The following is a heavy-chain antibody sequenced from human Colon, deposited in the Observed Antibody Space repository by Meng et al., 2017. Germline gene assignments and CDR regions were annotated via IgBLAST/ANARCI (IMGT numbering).Heavy chain of an antibody. CDR1: GYSFTTYS. CDR2: INTANGNA. CDR3: ATDFSPRGDY. V-gene: IGHV1-3*04. Sequence: QVQLVQSGAEVKKPGASVKVSCKASGYSFTTYSMHWVRQAPGQGLEWMAWINTANGNAGYSETFQGRLNITRDASASTVNMELSSLGSEDTAVYYCATDFSPRGDYWGQGTLVTVSS. J-gene: IGHJ4*02. D-gene: IGHD3-3*01.